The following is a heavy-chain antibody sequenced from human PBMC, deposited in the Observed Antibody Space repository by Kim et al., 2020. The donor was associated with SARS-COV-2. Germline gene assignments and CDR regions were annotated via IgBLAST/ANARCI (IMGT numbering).Heavy chain of an antibody. J-gene: IGHJ4*02. CDR3: AKDTSGRSSWGVFDY. D-gene: IGHD6-13*01. V-gene: IGHV3-33*03. Sequence: DSVTGRFTISRDISKNTPYLQMNSLRAEDTAVYYCAKDTSGRSSWGVFDYWGQGTLVTVSS.